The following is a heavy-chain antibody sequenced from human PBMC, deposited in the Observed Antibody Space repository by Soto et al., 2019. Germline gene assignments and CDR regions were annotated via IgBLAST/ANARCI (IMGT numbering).Heavy chain of an antibody. CDR2: INHSGST. J-gene: IGHJ4*02. V-gene: IGHV4-34*01. CDR3: ARGPSIAAAGRALDY. CDR1: GGSFSGYY. Sequence: SETLSLTCAVYGGSFSGYYWSWIRQPPGKGLEWIGEINHSGSTNYNPSLKSRVTISVDTSKNQFSLKLSSVTAADTAVYYCARGPSIAAAGRALDYWGQGTLVTVSS. D-gene: IGHD6-13*01.